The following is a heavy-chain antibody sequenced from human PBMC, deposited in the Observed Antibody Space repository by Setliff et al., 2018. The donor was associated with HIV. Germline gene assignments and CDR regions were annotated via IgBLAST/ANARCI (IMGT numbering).Heavy chain of an antibody. CDR1: RFDFNTYW. CDR2: IYKAGKT. D-gene: IGHD5-18*01. CDR3: AKGGYGGAYYVAGY. Sequence: GGSLRLSCAASRFDFNTYWMCWVRQAPGKGLEWVTLIYKAGKTYYADFVKGRFTIARDDTKNTVSLQMTNLEPGDTAMYYCAKGGYGGAYYVAGYWGQGTKVTVSS. V-gene: IGHV3-53*01. J-gene: IGHJ4*02.